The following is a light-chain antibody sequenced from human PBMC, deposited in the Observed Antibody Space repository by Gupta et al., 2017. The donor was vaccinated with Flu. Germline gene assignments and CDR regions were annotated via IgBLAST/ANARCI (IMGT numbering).Light chain of an antibody. CDR1: SSDVGRSDS. CDR3: SSYTSGSTFYV. J-gene: IGLJ1*01. V-gene: IGLV2-14*01. CDR2: DVT. Sequence: QSALTHPASVSGSPGQAITISCSGTSSDVGRSDSVSCYQQHPDKAPKLIIFDVTNRPSGVSSRFSGSKSGNAASLTISGLQAEDETDDYCSSYTSGSTFYVFGTGTKVTVL.